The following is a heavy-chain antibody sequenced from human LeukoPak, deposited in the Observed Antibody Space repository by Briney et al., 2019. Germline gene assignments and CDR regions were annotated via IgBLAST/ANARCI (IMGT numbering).Heavy chain of an antibody. Sequence: GGSLRLSCAASGFTFSSYCIHWGRQAPGKGLEWVAFIRYDGSNKYYADSVKGRFTISRDNSKNTLYLQMNSLRAEDTAVYYCAKDRSIVLMVHAISNWGQGTLVTVSS. CDR3: AKDRSIVLMVHAISN. J-gene: IGHJ4*02. V-gene: IGHV3-30*02. CDR2: IRYDGSNK. CDR1: GFTFSSYC. D-gene: IGHD2-8*01.